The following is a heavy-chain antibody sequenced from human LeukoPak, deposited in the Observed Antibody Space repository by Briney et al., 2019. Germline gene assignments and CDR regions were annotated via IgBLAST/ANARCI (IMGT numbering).Heavy chain of an antibody. D-gene: IGHD6-13*01. V-gene: IGHV1-8*01. J-gene: IGHJ5*02. Sequence: ASVKVSCKASGYTFTSYDINWVRQATGQGLEWMGWMNPNSGNTGYAQKFQGRVAMTRNTSISTAYMELSSLRSEDTAVYYCARGGASYSSSWSNNWFDPWGQGTLVTVSS. CDR1: GYTFTSYD. CDR2: MNPNSGNT. CDR3: ARGGASYSSSWSNNWFDP.